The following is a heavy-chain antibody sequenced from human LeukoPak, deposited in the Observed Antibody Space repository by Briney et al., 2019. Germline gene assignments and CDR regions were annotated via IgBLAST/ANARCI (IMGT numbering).Heavy chain of an antibody. CDR3: ATGYCSSTSCHGGFDY. CDR2: IYYSGST. J-gene: IGHJ4*02. Sequence: PSETLSLTCTVSGGSISSYYWSWIRQPPGKGLEWIGYIYYSGSTNFNPSLKSRVTISVDTSKNQFSLKLSSVTAADTAVYYCATGYCSSTSCHGGFDYWGQGTLVTVSS. V-gene: IGHV4-59*01. D-gene: IGHD2-2*01. CDR1: GGSISSYY.